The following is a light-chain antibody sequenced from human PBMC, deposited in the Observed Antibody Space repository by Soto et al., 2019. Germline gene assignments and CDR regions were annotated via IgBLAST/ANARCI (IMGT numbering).Light chain of an antibody. J-gene: IGKJ4*01. Sequence: DIQMTQSPSSLSASVGDRVTITCRASQSISSYLNWYQQKQGKAPKLLIYAASSLQSGVPSRFSGSGSGTDFTLTISSLQPEDFATYYCQQSYSTPLTCGGGTKVEIK. CDR2: AAS. CDR1: QSISSY. CDR3: QQSYSTPLT. V-gene: IGKV1-39*01.